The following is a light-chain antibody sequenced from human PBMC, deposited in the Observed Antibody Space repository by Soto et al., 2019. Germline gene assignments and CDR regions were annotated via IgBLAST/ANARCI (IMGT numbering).Light chain of an antibody. CDR2: GAS. CDR3: XXXXXSPLFT. CDR1: QSVSSSY. J-gene: IGKJ3*01. V-gene: IGKV3-20*01. Sequence: EIVLTQSPGTLSLSPGERATLSCRASQSVSSSYLAWYQQKRGQAPRLLIYGASSRATGIPDRFSGSGSGTDFTLTISRLEPEXXXXXXXXXXXXSPLFTFGPGTKVDIK.